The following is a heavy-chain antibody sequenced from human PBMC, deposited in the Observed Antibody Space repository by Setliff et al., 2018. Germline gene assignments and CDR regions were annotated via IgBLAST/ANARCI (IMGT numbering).Heavy chain of an antibody. CDR2: IYTSGST. V-gene: IGHV4-4*08. CDR1: GGSISSYY. Sequence: ASETLSLTCTVSGGSISSYYWSWIRQPPGKGLEWIGYIYTSGSTNYNPSLKSRVTISGDTSKNQFSLKLTSVTAADKAVYYCARGAGWWDLWGQGTLVTVSS. J-gene: IGHJ5*02. CDR3: ARGAGWWDL.